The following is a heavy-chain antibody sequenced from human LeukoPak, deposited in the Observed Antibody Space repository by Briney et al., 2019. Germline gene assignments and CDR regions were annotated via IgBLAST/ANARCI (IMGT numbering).Heavy chain of an antibody. V-gene: IGHV1-18*01. J-gene: IGHJ6*02. CDR2: IGTYKGNT. CDR1: GYTFNSDG. CDR3: ARTPGMVVVKTFYCMDV. D-gene: IGHD3-22*01. Sequence: ASVKVSCKTSGYTFNSDGISWVRQAPGQGLEWMGWIGTYKGNTNYAQMFQGRVTMTTDTSTSTAYMELKNLRSDDTAVYYCARTPGMVVVKTFYCMDVWGQGTTVTVSS.